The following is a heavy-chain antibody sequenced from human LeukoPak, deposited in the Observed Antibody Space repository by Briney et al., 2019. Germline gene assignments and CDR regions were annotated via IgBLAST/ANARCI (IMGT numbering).Heavy chain of an antibody. J-gene: IGHJ4*02. CDR1: GFPFSSYW. D-gene: IGHD2-15*01. CDR2: IKQDGSEK. V-gene: IGHV3-7*03. Sequence: PGGSLRLSCAASGFPFSSYWMAWVRQAPGKGLEWVASIKQDGSEKYYVESVKGRFTISKDNSKNSLYLQMSSLRAEDTAMYYCAREDRSCYYYWGQGTLVTVSS. CDR3: AREDRSCYYY.